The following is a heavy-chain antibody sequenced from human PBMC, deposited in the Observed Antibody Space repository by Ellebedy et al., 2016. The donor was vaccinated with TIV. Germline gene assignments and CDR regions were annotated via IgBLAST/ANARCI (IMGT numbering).Heavy chain of an antibody. CDR1: GFTFSSVG. J-gene: IGHJ4*02. CDR2: ISFDGSSK. Sequence: GGSLRLXXEASGFTFSSVGMHWVRQAPGKGLEWVAVISFDGSSKHYADSVKGRFTISRDNSKNTVYLQMNSLRPEDTAVYYCANVPGHLPNGYDYWGQGTLVTVSS. D-gene: IGHD2-2*03. V-gene: IGHV3-30*18. CDR3: ANVPGHLPNGYDY.